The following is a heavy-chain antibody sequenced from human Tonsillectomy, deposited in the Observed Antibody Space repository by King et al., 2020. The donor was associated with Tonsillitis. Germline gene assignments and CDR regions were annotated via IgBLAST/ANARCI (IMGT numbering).Heavy chain of an antibody. D-gene: IGHD6-19*01. Sequence: VQLVESGGGVVQPGRSLRLSCTASGCTFSSYGMHWVRQAPGKGLEWVAVISYDGSNNYYTESVKGRFTISRDNSKNTLYLQMNSLRAEDTAVYFCAKDDEKKGAVASFFFDYWGQGTLVTVSS. V-gene: IGHV3-30*18. CDR3: AKDDEKKGAVASFFFDY. CDR1: GCTFSSYG. CDR2: ISYDGSNN. J-gene: IGHJ4*02.